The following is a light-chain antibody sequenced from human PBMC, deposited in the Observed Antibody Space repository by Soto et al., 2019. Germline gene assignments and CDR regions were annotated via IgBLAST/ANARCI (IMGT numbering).Light chain of an antibody. CDR3: QQYNNWPPIT. CDR1: QSIGNY. CDR2: AAS. J-gene: IGKJ5*01. V-gene: IGKV3D-15*01. Sequence: EVVLTQSPATLSLSPGEGATLPCRASQSIGNYLAWYQQEPGQAPRLLIYAASSRAAGIPDRFSGSGSGTDFTLTISSLQSEDFAVYYCQQYNNWPPITFGQGTRLEIK.